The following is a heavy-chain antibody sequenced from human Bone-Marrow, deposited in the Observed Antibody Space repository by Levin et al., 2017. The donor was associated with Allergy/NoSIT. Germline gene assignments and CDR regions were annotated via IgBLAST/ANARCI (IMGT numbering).Heavy chain of an antibody. J-gene: IGHJ4*02. CDR1: GGTFNSYT. CDR2: IIPVFGRA. CDR3: AREYCSSSNCYWGADY. D-gene: IGHD2-2*01. V-gene: IGHV1-69*13. Sequence: EASVKVSCKASGGTFNSYTVTWVRQAPGHGLEWMGRIIPVFGRADYAQKFQGRLTISADESMTTAYMELSSLRSEDTAMYYCAREYCSSSNCYWGADYWGQGTLVTVSS.